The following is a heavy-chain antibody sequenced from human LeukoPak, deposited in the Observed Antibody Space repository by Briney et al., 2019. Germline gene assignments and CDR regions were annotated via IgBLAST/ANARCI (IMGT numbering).Heavy chain of an antibody. CDR3: ARLPTFYYDSSHYHYDY. Sequence: GGSLRLSCAASGVTLSSFAMSWARQAPGKGLEWVSGISSSGSGDNTYYADSVKGRFTISRDKAKNTLYLQMNSLRAEDTAVYYCARLPTFYYDSSHYHYDYWGQGTLVTVSS. CDR2: ISSSGSGDNT. V-gene: IGHV3-23*01. CDR1: GVTLSSFA. J-gene: IGHJ4*02. D-gene: IGHD3-22*01.